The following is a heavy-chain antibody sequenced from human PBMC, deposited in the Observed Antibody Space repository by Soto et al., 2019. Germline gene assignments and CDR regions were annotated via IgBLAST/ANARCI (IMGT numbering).Heavy chain of an antibody. J-gene: IGHJ6*02. D-gene: IGHD2-2*03. CDR1: GGTFSSYT. CDR2: IIPILGIA. Sequence: QVQLVQSGAEVKKPGSSVKVSCKASGGTFSSYTISWVRQAPGQGLEWMGRIIPILGIANYAQKFQGRVTITADKSTSTAYMELSSLRSEETAVYYCASGYCSSTSCYRYYGMDVWGQGTTVTVSS. CDR3: ASGYCSSTSCYRYYGMDV. V-gene: IGHV1-69*02.